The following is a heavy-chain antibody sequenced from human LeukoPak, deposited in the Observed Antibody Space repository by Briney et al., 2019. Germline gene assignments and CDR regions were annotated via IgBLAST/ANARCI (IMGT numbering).Heavy chain of an antibody. CDR2: IYYSGST. D-gene: IGHD6-19*01. CDR3: ATGAIAVAGTYLDY. J-gene: IGHJ4*02. Sequence: SETLSLTCTVSGDSISSFYWTWIRQPPGKGLEWIGYIYYSGSTNYNPSLKSRVTMSVDTSKNQFSLKLSSVTAADTAVYYCATGAIAVAGTYLDYWGQGTLVTVSS. V-gene: IGHV4-59*01. CDR1: GDSISSFY.